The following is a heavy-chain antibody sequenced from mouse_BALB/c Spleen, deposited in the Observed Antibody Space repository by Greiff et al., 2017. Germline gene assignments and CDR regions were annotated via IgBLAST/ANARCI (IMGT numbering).Heavy chain of an antibody. CDR1: GFTFSDYY. D-gene: IGHD2-10*02. Sequence: EVQGVESGGGLVKPGGSLKLSCAASGFTFSDYYMYWVRQTPEKRLEWVATISDGGSYTYYPDSVKGRFTISRDNAKNNLYLQMSSLKSEDTAMYYCARDKYGNYVDYWGQGTSVTVSS. CDR3: ARDKYGNYVDY. V-gene: IGHV5-4*02. J-gene: IGHJ4*01. CDR2: ISDGGSYT.